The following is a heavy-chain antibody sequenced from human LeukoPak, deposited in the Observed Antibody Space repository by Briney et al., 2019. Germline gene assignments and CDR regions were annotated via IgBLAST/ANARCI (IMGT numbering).Heavy chain of an antibody. V-gene: IGHV3-7*03. J-gene: IGHJ4*02. CDR2: IKQDGSEK. Sequence: GGSLRLSCAASGFTFSSYWMSWVRQAPGKGLEWVANIKQDGSEKYYVDSVKGRFTISRDNAKNSLYLQMNSLRAEDTAVYYCARALRYFDWLLYFDYWGQGTLVTVSS. CDR3: ARALRYFDWLLYFDY. CDR1: GFTFSSYW. D-gene: IGHD3-9*01.